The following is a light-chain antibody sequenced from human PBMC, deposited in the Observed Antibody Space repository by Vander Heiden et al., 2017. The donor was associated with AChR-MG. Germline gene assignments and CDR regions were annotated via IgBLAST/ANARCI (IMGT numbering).Light chain of an antibody. Sequence: DIVMTQSPLSLPVTPGEPASISCRSSQSLLHSNGYNYLDWYLQKPGQSPQLLIYLGSNRASGVPDRFSGSGSGTDFTLKISRVDAEDVRVYYCRRALQTPWTFGQGTKVEI. CDR3: RRALQTPWT. CDR1: QSLLHSNGYNY. J-gene: IGKJ1*01. V-gene: IGKV2-28*01. CDR2: LGS.